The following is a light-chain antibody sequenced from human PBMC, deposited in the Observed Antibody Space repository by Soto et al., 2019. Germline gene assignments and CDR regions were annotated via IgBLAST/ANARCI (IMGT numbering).Light chain of an antibody. J-gene: IGKJ5*01. CDR1: QGIISY. CDR3: QQTYTTPIT. CDR2: GSS. Sequence: DIQWTQSPSSVSASVGNRVTITCGAGQGIISYLNWYQQKAGQAPRLLIYGSSSSLSGVPPRFSGSGSGTDFTLTISSLKTEDFATYYCQQTYTTPITFGQGTRLEIK. V-gene: IGKV1-39*01.